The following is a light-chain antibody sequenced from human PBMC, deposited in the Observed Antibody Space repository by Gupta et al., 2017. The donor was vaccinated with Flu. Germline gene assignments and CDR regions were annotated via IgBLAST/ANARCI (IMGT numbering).Light chain of an antibody. CDR1: QSISSY. V-gene: IGKV1-39*01. Sequence: DIQMTQSPSSLSASVGDRVTITCRASQSISSYLNWYQQKPGKAPKLLIYAASSLQSGVPSRFSGSGSGTDFTLTISSLQPEDFATYYCQQSYRTPLYTCGQGTKLEIK. J-gene: IGKJ2*01. CDR2: AAS. CDR3: QQSYRTPLYT.